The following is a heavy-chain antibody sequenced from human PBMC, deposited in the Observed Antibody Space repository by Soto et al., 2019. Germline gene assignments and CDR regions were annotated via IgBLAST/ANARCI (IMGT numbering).Heavy chain of an antibody. D-gene: IGHD4-4*01. V-gene: IGHV3-11*01. CDR2: ISSSGSTI. CDR3: ARDLHSNYDGMGV. CDR1: GFTVSNYD. J-gene: IGHJ6*02. Sequence: QVQLVESGGGLVKPGGSLRLSCAASGFTVSNYDMRWIRQAPGKGLEWVSYISSSGSTIYYADSVKGRFTISRDNAKNSHYLQMNSLRAEDTAVYYCARDLHSNYDGMGVWGQGTTVTVSS.